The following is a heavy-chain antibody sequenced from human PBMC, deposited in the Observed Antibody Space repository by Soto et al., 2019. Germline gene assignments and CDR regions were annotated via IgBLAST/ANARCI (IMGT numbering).Heavy chain of an antibody. D-gene: IGHD1-1*01. CDR1: GLSLSTSGVG. CDR2: IYWDDDK. V-gene: IGHV2-5*02. Sequence: QITLEESGPTLVNPTQNLTLTCTFSGLSLSTSGVGVGWIHQPPGKALKWLAVIYWDDDKRYRPSLKNRLTITKDTSKKQVVLTMTNMDPVDTGTYYCARDHGDNGDWKFDYWGQGTLVTVSS. J-gene: IGHJ4*02. CDR3: ARDHGDNGDWKFDY.